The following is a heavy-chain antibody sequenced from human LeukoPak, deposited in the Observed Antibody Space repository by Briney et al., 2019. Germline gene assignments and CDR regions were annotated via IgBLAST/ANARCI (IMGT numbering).Heavy chain of an antibody. J-gene: IGHJ1*01. D-gene: IGHD6-13*01. CDR1: GFTVSNNY. CDR2: IYSGGNT. V-gene: IGHV3-53*01. Sequence: GGSLRLSCAASGFTVSNNYMSWVRQAPGKGLEWVSVIYSGGNTYYADSVEGRFTISRDNSKNTLYLQMNSLRAEDTAVYYCARFNEQQVYFQHWGQGTLVTVSS. CDR3: ARFNEQQVYFQH.